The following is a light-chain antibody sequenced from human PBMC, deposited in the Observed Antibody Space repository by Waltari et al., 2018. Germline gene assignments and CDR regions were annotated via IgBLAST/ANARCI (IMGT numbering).Light chain of an antibody. CDR3: QSYDSGLNGLF. J-gene: IGLJ2*01. V-gene: IGLV1-40*01. Sequence: QSVLTQPPSVSGAPGQRVTIPCTGSSSNIGSPYHVTWYQQVPGRAPKLLIYDDSHRPSGVPDRFSGSKSGTSASLAITGLQAEDEAEYFCQSYDSGLNGLFFGGGTKVTVL. CDR2: DDS. CDR1: SSNIGSPYH.